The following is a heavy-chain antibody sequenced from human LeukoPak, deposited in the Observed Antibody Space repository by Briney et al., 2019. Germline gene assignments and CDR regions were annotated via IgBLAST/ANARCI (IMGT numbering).Heavy chain of an antibody. J-gene: IGHJ4*02. CDR2: INPNSGGT. Sequence: ASVKVSCKASGYTFTGYYMHWVRQAPGQGLEWMGWINPNSGGTNYAQKFQGRVTMTRDTSISTAYMELSRPRSDDTAVYYCARALGYCSGGSCYSFGYWGQGTLVTVSS. D-gene: IGHD2-15*01. V-gene: IGHV1-2*02. CDR3: ARALGYCSGGSCYSFGY. CDR1: GYTFTGYY.